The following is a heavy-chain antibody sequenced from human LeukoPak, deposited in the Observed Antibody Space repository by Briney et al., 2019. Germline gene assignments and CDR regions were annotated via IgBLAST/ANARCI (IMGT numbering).Heavy chain of an antibody. Sequence: SVKVSCKASGGTFSSYAISWARQAPGQGLEWMGRIIPIFGTANYAQKFQGRVTITTDESTSTAYMELSSLRSEDTAVYYCARSYYGSGSYYTSFGYWGQGTLVTVSS. D-gene: IGHD3-10*01. V-gene: IGHV1-69*05. CDR2: IIPIFGTA. CDR1: GGTFSSYA. J-gene: IGHJ4*02. CDR3: ARSYYGSGSYYTSFGY.